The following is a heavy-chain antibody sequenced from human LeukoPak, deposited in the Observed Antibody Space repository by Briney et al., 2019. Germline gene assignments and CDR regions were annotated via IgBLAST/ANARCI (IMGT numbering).Heavy chain of an antibody. V-gene: IGHV3-23*01. CDR3: AKDQTGDGYNSI. Sequence: GGSLRLSCAASGFIFSSYAMSWVRQAPGKGLEWVSTIHGHNYYADSVKGRFTISRDNSRSTLYLQMDYLRAEDTAVYYCAKDQTGDGYNSIWGQGTLVTVSS. CDR2: IHGHN. J-gene: IGHJ4*02. CDR1: GFIFSSYA. D-gene: IGHD5-24*01.